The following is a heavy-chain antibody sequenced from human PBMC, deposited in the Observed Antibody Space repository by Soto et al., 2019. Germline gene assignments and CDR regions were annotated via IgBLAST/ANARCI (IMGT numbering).Heavy chain of an antibody. J-gene: IGHJ5*02. CDR2: INPNSGGT. Sequence: QVQLVQSGAEVKKPGASVKVSCKASGYTFTAYYMHWVRQAPGQGLEWMGWINPNSGGTYHAQNFQGRATITGDTSATTAYRELASLRSDDTAVFYCARGGGRGYSELDPWGHGTLVIVSS. V-gene: IGHV1-2*02. CDR1: GYTFTAYY. CDR3: ARGGGRGYSELDP. D-gene: IGHD5-12*01.